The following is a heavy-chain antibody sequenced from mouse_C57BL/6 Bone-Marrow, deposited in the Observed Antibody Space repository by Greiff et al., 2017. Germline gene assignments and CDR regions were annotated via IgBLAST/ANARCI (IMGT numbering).Heavy chain of an antibody. CDR1: GYTFTSYW. CDR2: IYPGSGST. J-gene: IGHJ4*01. D-gene: IGHD2-3*01. CDR3: ARRTIYDGYYGNAMDY. Sequence: QVQLQQPGAELVKPGASVKMSCKASGYTFTSYWITWVKQRPGQGLEWIGDIYPGSGSTNYNEKFKSKATLTVDTSSSTAYMQLSSLTSEDSAVYYCARRTIYDGYYGNAMDYWGQGTSVTVSS. V-gene: IGHV1-55*01.